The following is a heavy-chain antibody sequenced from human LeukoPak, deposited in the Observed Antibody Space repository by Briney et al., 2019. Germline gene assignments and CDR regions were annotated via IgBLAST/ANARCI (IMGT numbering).Heavy chain of an antibody. D-gene: IGHD6-13*01. V-gene: IGHV3-23*01. CDR3: AKEIISRIAADY. CDR1: GFTFSSYA. J-gene: IGHJ4*02. Sequence: PGGAPRLSCAASGFTFSSYAMSWVRQAPGKGLELVSAISGSGGSTYYADSVKGRFTISRDNSKNTLYLQMNSLRAEDTAVYYCAKEIISRIAADYWGQGTLVTVSS. CDR2: ISGSGGST.